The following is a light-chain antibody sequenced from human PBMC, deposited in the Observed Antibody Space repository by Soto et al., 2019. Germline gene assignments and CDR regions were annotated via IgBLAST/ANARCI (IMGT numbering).Light chain of an antibody. V-gene: IGKV3-15*01. CDR1: QSVSKN. CDR3: QQYNKWPLT. CDR2: HAS. J-gene: IGKJ4*01. Sequence: EIVMTQSPATLSVSPGERDTLSCRASQSVSKNLAWYQQKPGQAPRLLIYHASTGATGTPARFRVSGSGTEFTLTISSLQSEDFAVYYCQQYNKWPLTVGGGTKVEIK.